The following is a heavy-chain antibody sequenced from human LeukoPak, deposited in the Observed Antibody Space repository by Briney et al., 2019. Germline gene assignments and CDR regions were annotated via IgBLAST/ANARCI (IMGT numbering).Heavy chain of an antibody. J-gene: IGHJ6*03. CDR1: GGTFSDYY. Sequence: RASVKVSCKASGGTFSDYYMHWVRQAPGQGLEWMGWISPNNDGTKYAQNFQGRVTMTRDTSISTVYMELSRLRSDDTAVYYCAKGGDYYYMDVWGKGTTITVSS. V-gene: IGHV1-2*02. CDR2: ISPNNDGT. D-gene: IGHD1-26*01. CDR3: AKGGDYYYMDV.